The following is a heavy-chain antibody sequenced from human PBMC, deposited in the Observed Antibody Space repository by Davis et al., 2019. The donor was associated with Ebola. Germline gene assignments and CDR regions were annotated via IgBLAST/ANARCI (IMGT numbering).Heavy chain of an antibody. D-gene: IGHD2-8*01. Sequence: PGGSLRLSCAASGFTFNNYAMHWVRQAQGKGLEWVSGISWNSISIGYADSVKGRFTISRDNANHSLYLQMNSLRPEDTALYYYVKVQWSAHYFYYGMDVWGQGTTVTVSS. V-gene: IGHV3-9*01. CDR2: ISWNSISI. J-gene: IGHJ6*02. CDR3: VKVQWSAHYFYYGMDV. CDR1: GFTFNNYA.